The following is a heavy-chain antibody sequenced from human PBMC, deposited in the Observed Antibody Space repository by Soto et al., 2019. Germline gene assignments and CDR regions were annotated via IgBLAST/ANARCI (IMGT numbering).Heavy chain of an antibody. CDR1: GGSISSSSYY. V-gene: IGHV4-39*01. D-gene: IGHD3-3*01. CDR2: IYYSGST. J-gene: IGHJ6*02. Sequence: PSETLSLTCTVSGGSISSSSYYWGWIRQPPGKGLEWIGSIYYSGSTYYNPSLKSRVTISVDTSKNQFSLKLSSVTAADTAVYYCARGDYDFWSGTLSGMDVWGQGTTVTVSS. CDR3: ARGDYDFWSGTLSGMDV.